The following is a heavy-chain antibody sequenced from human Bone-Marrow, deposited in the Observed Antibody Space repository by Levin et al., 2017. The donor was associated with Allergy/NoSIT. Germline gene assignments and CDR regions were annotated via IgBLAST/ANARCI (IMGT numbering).Heavy chain of an antibody. CDR3: ARDHDHSIAFDI. V-gene: IGHV1-69*01. CDR2: FIPMRGSA. CDR1: GGTFSSYS. J-gene: IGHJ3*02. D-gene: IGHD4-11*01. Sequence: VSCKPSGGTFSSYSFSWVRQAPGQGLEWMGGFIPMRGSANYAQKFQGRVTITADESTNTAYMELTSLRSEDTAIYFCARDHDHSIAFDIWGQGTMVTVSS.